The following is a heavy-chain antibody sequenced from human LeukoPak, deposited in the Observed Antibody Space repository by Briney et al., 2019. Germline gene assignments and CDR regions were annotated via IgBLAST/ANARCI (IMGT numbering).Heavy chain of an antibody. D-gene: IGHD5-12*01. CDR1: GYTFTGYY. CDR2: INPNSGGT. J-gene: IGHJ4*02. CDR3: ARDRYTGYNDFDH. V-gene: IGHV1-2*02. Sequence: ASVKVSCKASGYTFTGYYMHWVRQASGQGLEWMGWINPNSGGTNYAQKFQGRVTMTRDTSISTAYMELSRLRSDDTAVYYCARDRYTGYNDFDHWGQGSLVTVSS.